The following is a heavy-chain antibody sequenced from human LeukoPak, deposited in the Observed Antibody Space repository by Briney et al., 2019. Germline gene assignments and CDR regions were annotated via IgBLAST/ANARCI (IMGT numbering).Heavy chain of an antibody. Sequence: GASVTVSCKASGYTFSTYDINWVRRASGQGLEWMGWLSPNSGNTGYSQKFQGRVTITRNTSISTAYMELSSLRSEDTAVYYCARGWTLVGFDPWGQGTLVTVSS. V-gene: IGHV1-8*03. CDR3: ARGWTLVGFDP. J-gene: IGHJ5*02. CDR1: GYTFSTYD. D-gene: IGHD4-23*01. CDR2: LSPNSGNT.